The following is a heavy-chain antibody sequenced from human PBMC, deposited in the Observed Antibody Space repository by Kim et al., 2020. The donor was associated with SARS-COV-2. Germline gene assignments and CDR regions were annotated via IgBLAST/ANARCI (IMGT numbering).Heavy chain of an antibody. D-gene: IGHD1-26*01. CDR3: ARDRGSGIVGATTLLTSDAFDI. CDR1: GFTFSSYW. J-gene: IGHJ3*02. V-gene: IGHV3-74*01. CDR2: INSDGSST. Sequence: GGSLRLSCEASGFTFSSYWMHWVRQAPGKGLVWVSRINSDGSSTSYADSVKGRFTISRDNAKNTLYLQMNSLRAEDTAVYYCARDRGSGIVGATTLLTSDAFDIWGQGTMVTVSS.